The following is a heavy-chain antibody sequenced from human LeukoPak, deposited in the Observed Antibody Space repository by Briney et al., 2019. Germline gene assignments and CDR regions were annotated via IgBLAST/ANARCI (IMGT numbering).Heavy chain of an antibody. CDR1: GFTFSNTW. CDR2: IRSKAAGGTT. V-gene: IGHV3-15*07. Sequence: PGGSLRLSCVASGFTFSNTWINWVRQAPGRGLEWVGRIRSKAAGGTTEYAAPVKGRFTISRDDSKNTLYLQMNSLRPGDTAVYYCVREDTPATANYWGQGTLVTISS. D-gene: IGHD2-21*02. J-gene: IGHJ4*02. CDR3: VREDTPATANY.